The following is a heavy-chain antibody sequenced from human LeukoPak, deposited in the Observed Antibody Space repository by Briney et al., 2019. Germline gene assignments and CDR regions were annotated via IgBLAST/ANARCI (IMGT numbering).Heavy chain of an antibody. V-gene: IGHV3-11*01. CDR1: GFTFSDYY. J-gene: IGHJ4*02. Sequence: PGGSLRLSCAASGFTFSDYYMSWIRQAPGKGLEWVSYISSSGSTIYYADSVKGRFTISRDNAKNSLYLQMNSPRAEDTAVYYCARDPSSPSFFDYWGQGTLVTVSS. CDR2: ISSSGSTI. D-gene: IGHD6-6*01. CDR3: ARDPSSPSFFDY.